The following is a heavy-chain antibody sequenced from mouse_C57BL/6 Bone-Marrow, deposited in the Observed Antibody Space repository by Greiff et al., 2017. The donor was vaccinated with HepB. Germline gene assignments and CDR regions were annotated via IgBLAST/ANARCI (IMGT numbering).Heavy chain of an antibody. CDR1: GFTFSSYG. Sequence: EVMLVESGGDLVKPGGSLKLSCAASGFTFSSYGMSWVRQTPDKRLEWVATISSGGSYTYYPDSVKGRFTISRDNAKNTLYLQMSSLKSEDTAMYYCARQRKGYYFDYWGQGTTLTVSS. V-gene: IGHV5-6*01. CDR2: ISSGGSYT. J-gene: IGHJ2*01. CDR3: ARQRKGYYFDY.